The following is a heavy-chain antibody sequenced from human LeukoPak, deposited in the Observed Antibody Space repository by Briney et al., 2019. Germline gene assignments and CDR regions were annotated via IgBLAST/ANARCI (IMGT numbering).Heavy chain of an antibody. V-gene: IGHV6-1*01. CDR1: GDSVSSASAG. J-gene: IGHJ3*02. CDR2: IYYRSQWYN. Sequence: SQTLSLTCDISGDSVSSASAGWNWIRQSPSRGLEWLGRIYYRSQWYNDDAVSVKSRITINPDTAKNQFSLKLSSVTAADTAVYYCARGRITIFGVVIGRYGGGGAFDIWGQGTMVTVSS. CDR3: ARGRITIFGVVIGRYGGGGAFDI. D-gene: IGHD3-3*01.